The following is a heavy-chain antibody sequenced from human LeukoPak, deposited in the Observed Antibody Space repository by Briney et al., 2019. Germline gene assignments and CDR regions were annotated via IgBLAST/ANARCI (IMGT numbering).Heavy chain of an antibody. J-gene: IGHJ4*02. CDR1: GFTLSSYA. D-gene: IGHD3-16*01. Sequence: GGSLRLSCAASGFTLSSYAMHWVRQAPGKGLEWVAVISYDGSNKYYADSVKGRFTISRDNSKNTLYLQMNSLRAEDTAVYYCARDFRGYSIDYWGQGTLVTVSS. V-gene: IGHV3-30-3*01. CDR3: ARDFRGYSIDY. CDR2: ISYDGSNK.